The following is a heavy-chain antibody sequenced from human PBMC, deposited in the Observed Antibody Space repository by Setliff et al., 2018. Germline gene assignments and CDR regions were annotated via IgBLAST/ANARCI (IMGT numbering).Heavy chain of an antibody. Sequence: GGSLRLSCVASGFTFSNYGMHWVRQAPGKGLEWVALIWNDGSTKFYGDSVKGRFTISRDRFTSSLSLYMSGLRAEDSAVYYCAKAGGSGFGLDYFDSWGQGMLVTVSS. V-gene: IGHV3-33*03. CDR2: IWNDGSTK. CDR1: GFTFSNYG. CDR3: AKAGGSGFGLDYFDS. D-gene: IGHD3-10*01. J-gene: IGHJ4*02.